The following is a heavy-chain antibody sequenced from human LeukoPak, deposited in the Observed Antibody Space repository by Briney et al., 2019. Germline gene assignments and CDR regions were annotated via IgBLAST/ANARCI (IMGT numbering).Heavy chain of an antibody. Sequence: GGSLRLSCAASGFTVSSNYMSWVRQAPGKGLEWVSVIYSGGSTYYADSVKGRFTISRDNSKNTLYLQMNSLRAEDTAVYYCARDVPGDLCYFDLWGRGTLVTVSS. CDR2: IYSGGST. J-gene: IGHJ2*01. CDR1: GFTVSSNY. D-gene: IGHD7-27*01. V-gene: IGHV3-53*01. CDR3: ARDVPGDLCYFDL.